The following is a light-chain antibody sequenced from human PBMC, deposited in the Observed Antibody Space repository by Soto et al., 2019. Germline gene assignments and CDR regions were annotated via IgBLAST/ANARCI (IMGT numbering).Light chain of an antibody. CDR2: EGS. J-gene: IGLJ3*02. Sequence: QSALTQPASVSGSPGQSITISCTGTSSDVGSYNLASWYQQHPGKAPILMIYEGSQRPPEVSNRFSGSKSGNTASLTISGRQDEDEADYYCCSYAGSWVFGGGTKLTVL. V-gene: IGLV2-23*01. CDR3: CSYAGSWV. CDR1: SSDVGSYNL.